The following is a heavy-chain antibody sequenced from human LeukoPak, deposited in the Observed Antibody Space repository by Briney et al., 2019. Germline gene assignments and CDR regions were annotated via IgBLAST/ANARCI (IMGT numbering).Heavy chain of an antibody. V-gene: IGHV3-7*04. CDR3: ARGSGYDLDY. D-gene: IGHD5-12*01. CDR1: GFSSSIYW. CDR2: IKQDGSEK. Sequence: GGSLRLSCAASGFSSSIYWMSWVRQAPGKGLEWVANIKQDGSEKYYVDSVKGRFTISRDNAKNSLYLQMNSLRAEDTAVYYCARGSGYDLDYWGQGTLVTVSS. J-gene: IGHJ4*02.